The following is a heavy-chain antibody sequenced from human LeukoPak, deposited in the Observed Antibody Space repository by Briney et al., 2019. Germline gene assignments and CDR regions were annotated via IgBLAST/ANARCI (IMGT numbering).Heavy chain of an antibody. V-gene: IGHV4-39*01. CDR1: GGSISSSGYF. J-gene: IGHJ3*02. CDR3: ASRLGDAFDI. D-gene: IGHD7-27*01. CDR2: IYYRGGT. Sequence: NPSETLSLTCTVSGGSISSSGYFWGWVRQPLGQGLQWIGSIYYRGGTSNSPLLRPRVTITADTNKHHLSLKLGSVTAGDTAVDFCASRLGDAFDIWGQGTMVTVSS.